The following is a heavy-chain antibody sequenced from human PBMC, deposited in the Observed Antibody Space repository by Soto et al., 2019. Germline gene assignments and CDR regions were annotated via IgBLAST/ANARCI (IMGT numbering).Heavy chain of an antibody. CDR2: ISGSGGST. D-gene: IGHD6-13*01. J-gene: IGHJ6*02. CDR3: AKLYSSRDYYYYGMDV. Sequence: GGSLRLSCAASGFTFSSYAMSWVRQAPGKGLEWVSAISGSGGSTYYADSVKGRFTISRDNSKNTLYLQMNSLRAEDTAVYYCAKLYSSRDYYYYGMDVWGQGTTVTVSS. CDR1: GFTFSSYA. V-gene: IGHV3-23*01.